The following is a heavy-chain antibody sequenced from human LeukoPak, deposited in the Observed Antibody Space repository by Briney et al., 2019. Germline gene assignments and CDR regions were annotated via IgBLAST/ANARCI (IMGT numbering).Heavy chain of an antibody. CDR3: TTSDMNYRPFDN. CDR2: ISSSSSTI. D-gene: IGHD1-7*01. V-gene: IGHV3-48*04. Sequence: GGSLRLSCAASGFTFSSYSMNWVRQAPGEGLEWVSYISSSSSTIYYADSVKGRFTISRDNAKNSLFLQVSSLRAEDTAVYYCTTSDMNYRPFDNWGQGTLVTVSS. J-gene: IGHJ4*02. CDR1: GFTFSSYS.